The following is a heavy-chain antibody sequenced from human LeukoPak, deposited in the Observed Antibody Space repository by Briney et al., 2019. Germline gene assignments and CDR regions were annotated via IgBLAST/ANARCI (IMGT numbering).Heavy chain of an antibody. J-gene: IGHJ5*02. V-gene: IGHV3-15*01. CDR2: IKTKTDGGTT. CDR3: TGEFDP. CDR1: GFPFSNAW. Sequence: GGSLRLSCAASGFPFSNAWMSWVRQAPGKGLEWLARIKTKTDGGTTDYTALVKGRFTISRDDSKNTLYLQMNSLKTEDTAVYYCTGEFDPWGEGTLVTVSS. D-gene: IGHD1-26*01.